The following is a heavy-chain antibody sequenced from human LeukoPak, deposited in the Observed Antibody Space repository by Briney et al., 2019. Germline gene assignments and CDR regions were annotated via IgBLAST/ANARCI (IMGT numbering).Heavy chain of an antibody. CDR3: ARSLRSEAWFGELLPYYYYGMDV. J-gene: IGHJ6*02. CDR1: GGTFSSYA. Sequence: GASVKVSCKASGGTFSSYAITWVRQAPGQGLEWMGRIIPILGIANYAQKFQGRVTITADESTSTAYMELSSLRSEDTAVYYCARSLRSEAWFGELLPYYYYGMDVWGQGTTVTVSS. CDR2: IIPILGIA. D-gene: IGHD3-10*01. V-gene: IGHV1-69*04.